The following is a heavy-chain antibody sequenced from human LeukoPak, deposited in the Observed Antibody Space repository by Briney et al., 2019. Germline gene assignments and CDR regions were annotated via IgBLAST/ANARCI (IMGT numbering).Heavy chain of an antibody. Sequence: PSETLSLTCTVSGGSISSGGYYWSWIRQPPGKGLEWIGYIYHSGSTYYNPSLKSRVTISVDRSKNQFSLKLSSVTAADTAVYYCAREGDGYNTDAFDIWGQGTMVTVSS. CDR2: IYHSGST. J-gene: IGHJ3*02. D-gene: IGHD5-24*01. CDR3: AREGDGYNTDAFDI. CDR1: GGSISSGGYY. V-gene: IGHV4-30-2*01.